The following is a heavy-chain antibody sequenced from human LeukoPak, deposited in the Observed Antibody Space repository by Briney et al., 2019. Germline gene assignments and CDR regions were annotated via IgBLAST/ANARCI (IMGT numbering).Heavy chain of an antibody. CDR2: INPGGSSI. V-gene: IGHV3-74*03. D-gene: IGHD1-14*01. CDR3: ARSNQADDY. Sequence: GGSLRLSCAASGFTFSSYWMHRVRQVPGKGLVWVARINPGGSSITYADSVKGRFTVSRDNAKNTLYLQMDSLRAEDTGVYYCARSNQADDYWGQGTLVTVSS. J-gene: IGHJ4*02. CDR1: GFTFSSYW.